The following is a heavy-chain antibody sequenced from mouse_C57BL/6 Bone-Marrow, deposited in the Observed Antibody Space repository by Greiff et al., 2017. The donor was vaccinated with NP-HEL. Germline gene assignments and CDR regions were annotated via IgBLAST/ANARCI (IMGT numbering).Heavy chain of an antibody. D-gene: IGHD2-2*01. V-gene: IGHV5-9-1*02. CDR2: ISSGGDYI. J-gene: IGHJ4*01. CDR1: GFTFSSYA. Sequence: EVHLVESGEGLVKPGGSLKLSCAASGFTFSSYAMSWVRQTPEKRLEWVAYISSGGDYIYYADTVKGRFTISRDNARNTLYLQMSSLKSEDTAMYYCTRGPPRYGYDEGHAMDYWGQGTSVTVSS. CDR3: TRGPPRYGYDEGHAMDY.